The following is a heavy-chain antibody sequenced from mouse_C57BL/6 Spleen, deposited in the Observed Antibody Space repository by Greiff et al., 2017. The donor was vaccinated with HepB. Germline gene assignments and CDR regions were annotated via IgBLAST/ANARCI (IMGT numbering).Heavy chain of an antibody. CDR1: GYSFTGYY. CDR3: ARGTTFMHC. V-gene: IGHV1-42*01. D-gene: IGHD5-5*01. Sequence: EVQLQQSGPELVQPGASVKKSCKASGYSFTGYYMNGVKQSPEKSLEWIGEINPSTGGTTYNQKFKAKATLTVDKSSSTAYMQLKSLTSEDSAVYHCARGTTFMHCWGHGPPVTVSS. J-gene: IGHJ4*01. CDR2: INPSTGGT.